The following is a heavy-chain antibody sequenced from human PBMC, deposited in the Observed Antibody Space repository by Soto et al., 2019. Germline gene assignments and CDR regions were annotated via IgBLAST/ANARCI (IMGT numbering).Heavy chain of an antibody. J-gene: IGHJ3*02. CDR3: ASFDYYDSSGYYLPHDAFDI. CDR1: GYTFTSYY. Sequence: ASVKVSCKASGYTFTSYYMHWVRQAPGQGLEWMGIINPSGGSTSCAQKFQGRVTMTRDTSTSTVYMELSSLRSEDTAVYYCASFDYYDSSGYYLPHDAFDIWGQGTMVTVSS. CDR2: INPSGGST. D-gene: IGHD3-22*01. V-gene: IGHV1-46*01.